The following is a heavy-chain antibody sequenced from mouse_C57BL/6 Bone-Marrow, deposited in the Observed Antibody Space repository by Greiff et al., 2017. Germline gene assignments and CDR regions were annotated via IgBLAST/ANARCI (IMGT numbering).Heavy chain of an antibody. Sequence: EVQLQQSGPGLVKPSQSLSVTCSVTGYSITSGYYWNWIRQFPGNKLEWMGYISYDGSNNYNPSLKNRISITRDTSKNQFFLKLNSVTTEDTATYYCARDYGQRYFDVWGTGTTVTVSS. V-gene: IGHV3-6*01. CDR2: ISYDGSN. J-gene: IGHJ1*03. CDR3: ARDYGQRYFDV. D-gene: IGHD1-2*01. CDR1: GYSITSGYY.